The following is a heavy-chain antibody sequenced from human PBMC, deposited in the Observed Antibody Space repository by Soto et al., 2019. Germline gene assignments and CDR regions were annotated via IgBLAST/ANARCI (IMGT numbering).Heavy chain of an antibody. CDR2: ITSTGSGT. V-gene: IGHV3-11*01. CDR3: ARERSGSMITFGGVIVYDAFDI. Sequence: GGSLRLSCAASGFTFSDYYMTWVRQAPGEGLECISYITSTGSGTYYADSVKGRFTISRDNAKNSLYLLMDSLRVEDTAVYYCARERSGSMITFGGVIVYDAFDIWGQGTMVTVSS. J-gene: IGHJ3*02. D-gene: IGHD3-16*02. CDR1: GFTFSDYY.